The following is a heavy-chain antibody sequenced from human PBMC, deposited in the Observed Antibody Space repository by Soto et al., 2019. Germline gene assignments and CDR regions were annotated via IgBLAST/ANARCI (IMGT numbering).Heavy chain of an antibody. V-gene: IGHV3-23*01. CDR2: MCGSGGST. J-gene: IGHJ4*02. D-gene: IGHD3-3*01. CDR3: AKDGGYDFWSGSSFDY. CDR1: GFSFSSYA. Sequence: EVQLLESGGGLVQPGGSLRLSCAASGFSFSSYAMTWVRQAPGKGLEWVSVMCGSGGSTYYADSVKGRFTISRDNSKNTLYLQMNSLRAEDTAVYYCAKDGGYDFWSGSSFDYWGQGTLVTVSS.